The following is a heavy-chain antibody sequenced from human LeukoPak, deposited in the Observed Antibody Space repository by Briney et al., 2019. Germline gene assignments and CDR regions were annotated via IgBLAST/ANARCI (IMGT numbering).Heavy chain of an antibody. V-gene: IGHV3-30*18. CDR1: GFTFSNYG. J-gene: IGHJ4*03. Sequence: GGFLRLSCATSGFTFSNYGMHWVRQAPGKGLERVAVTSYDGSIKYYADSVKGRFTLSRDNSKNTLYLQMNSLRPEDAAVYSCANLPWWGHRILVSVSS. CDR3: ANLPW. CDR2: TSYDGSIK.